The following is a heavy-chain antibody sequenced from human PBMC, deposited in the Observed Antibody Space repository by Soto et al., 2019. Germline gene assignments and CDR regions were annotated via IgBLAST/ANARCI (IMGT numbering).Heavy chain of an antibody. CDR3: ASEVATDYYYGMDV. CDR1: GFTFDDYA. J-gene: IGHJ6*02. Sequence: EVQLVESGGGLVQPGRSLRLSCAASGFTFDDYAMHWVRQAPGKGLEWVSVISWNSGSIGYADSVKGRFTISRDNAKSSLYLQMNSLRAEDTALYYCASEVATDYYYGMDVWGQGTTVTVSS. CDR2: ISWNSGSI. V-gene: IGHV3-9*01. D-gene: IGHD2-21*02.